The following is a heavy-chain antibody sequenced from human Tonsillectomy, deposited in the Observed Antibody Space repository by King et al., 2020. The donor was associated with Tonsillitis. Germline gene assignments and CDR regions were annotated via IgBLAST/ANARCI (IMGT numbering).Heavy chain of an antibody. Sequence: QLVQSGGGVVRPGGSLRLSCASSGFTFSLYGMHWVRQAPGKGLEWVAYIRYDGRIKYYVDSVKGRFTISRDNSKSTLYLQMSSLRTDDTAVYYCAKKSPGNRDYFDNWGQGTLVTVSS. CDR3: AKKSPGNRDYFDN. J-gene: IGHJ4*02. V-gene: IGHV3-30*02. CDR1: GFTFSLYG. D-gene: IGHD2/OR15-2a*01. CDR2: IRYDGRIK.